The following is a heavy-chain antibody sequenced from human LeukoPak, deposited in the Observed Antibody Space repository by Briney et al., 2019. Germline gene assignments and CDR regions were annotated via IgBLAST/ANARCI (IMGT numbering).Heavy chain of an antibody. J-gene: IGHJ4*02. D-gene: IGHD2-15*01. CDR1: GFTFSSYG. V-gene: IGHV3-30*02. Sequence: GGSLRLSCAASGFTFSSYGMHWVRQAPGKGLEWVAFIRYDGSNKYYADSVKGRFTISRDNSKNTLYLQMNSLRAEDTAVYYCAKDLDYATCFDYWGQGTLVTVSS. CDR2: IRYDGSNK. CDR3: AKDLDYATCFDY.